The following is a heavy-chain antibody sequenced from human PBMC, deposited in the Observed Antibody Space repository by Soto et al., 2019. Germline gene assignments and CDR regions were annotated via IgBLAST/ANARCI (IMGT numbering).Heavy chain of an antibody. CDR3: AKRPLYSYYFDY. D-gene: IGHD2-2*02. CDR1: GFTFSSYG. V-gene: IGHV3-30*18. CDR2: ISYDGSNK. J-gene: IGHJ4*02. Sequence: LRLSCAASGFTFSSYGMHWVRQAPGKGLEWVAVISYDGSNKYYADSVKGRFTISRDNSKNTLYLQMNSLRAEDTAVYYCAKRPLYSYYFDYWGQGTLVTVSS.